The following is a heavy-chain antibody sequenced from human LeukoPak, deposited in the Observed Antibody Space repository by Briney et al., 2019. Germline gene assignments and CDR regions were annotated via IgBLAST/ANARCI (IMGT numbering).Heavy chain of an antibody. V-gene: IGHV4-39*01. CDR1: GGSISRSSYL. D-gene: IGHD5-12*01. CDR2: FYYSGST. Sequence: SETLSLTCTVSGGSISRSSYLWGWVRQPPGKGLEWIGSFYYSGSTYYSPSLKSRVTISADTSKSQFSLILSSVTAADTAVYYCARRKSGGYSGYIDSWGQGTPVTVSS. CDR3: ARRKSGGYSGYIDS. J-gene: IGHJ5*01.